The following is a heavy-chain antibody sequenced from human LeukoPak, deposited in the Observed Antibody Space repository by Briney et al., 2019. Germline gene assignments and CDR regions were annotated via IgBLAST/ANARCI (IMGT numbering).Heavy chain of an antibody. D-gene: IGHD4-17*01. CDR1: GGSVSSGSYY. CDR2: IYYSGST. J-gene: IGHJ4*02. CDR3: AREGLYGDYVWSLDY. V-gene: IGHV4-61*01. Sequence: SETLSLTCTVSGGSVSSGSYYWSWIRQPPGKGLEWIGYIYYSGSTNYNPSLKSRVTISVDTSKNQFSLKLSSVTAADTAVYYCAREGLYGDYVWSLDYWGQRTLVTVSS.